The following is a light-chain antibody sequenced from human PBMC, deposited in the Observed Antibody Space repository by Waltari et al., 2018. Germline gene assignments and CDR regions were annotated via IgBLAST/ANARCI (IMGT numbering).Light chain of an antibody. V-gene: IGLV1-47*01. Sequence: QSVLTQPPSASGTPGQRVGISCSGSSSNLGGNNLYWYQPRPGTAPKLLIYRNNQRPSGVPDRFSAYKYGTSASLAISGLRSEDEAVYYCASWDDSHYVFGTGTKVTVL. CDR1: SSNLGGNN. CDR3: ASWDDSHYV. J-gene: IGLJ1*01. CDR2: RNN.